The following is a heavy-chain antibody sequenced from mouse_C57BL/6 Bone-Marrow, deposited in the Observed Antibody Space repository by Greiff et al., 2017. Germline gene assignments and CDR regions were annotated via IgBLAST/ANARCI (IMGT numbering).Heavy chain of an antibody. Sequence: EVMLVESGGGLVQPKGSLKLSCAASGFTFNTYAMHWVRQAPGKGLEWVARISSKSSNYATYYADSVKDRFTISRDDSQSMLYLQMNNLKTEDTAMYYCVRGAYWGQGTLVTVSA. J-gene: IGHJ3*01. CDR2: ISSKSSNYAT. CDR1: GFTFNTYA. CDR3: VRGAY. V-gene: IGHV10-3*01.